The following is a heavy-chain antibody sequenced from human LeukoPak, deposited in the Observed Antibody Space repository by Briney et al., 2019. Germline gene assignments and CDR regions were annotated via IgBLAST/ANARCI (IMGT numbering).Heavy chain of an antibody. Sequence: GGSLRLSCAASGFTFSGYGMHWVRQAPGKGLEWVAVIWYDGSNKYYADSVKGRFTISRDNSKNTLYLQMNSLRAEGTAVYYCARDWCSGGSCYYYYYGMDVWGQGTKVTVSS. D-gene: IGHD2-15*01. CDR1: GFTFSGYG. V-gene: IGHV3-33*01. CDR2: IWYDGSNK. J-gene: IGHJ6*02. CDR3: ARDWCSGGSCYYYYYGMDV.